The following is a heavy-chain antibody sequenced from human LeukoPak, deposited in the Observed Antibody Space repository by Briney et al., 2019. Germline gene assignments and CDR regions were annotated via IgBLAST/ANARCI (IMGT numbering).Heavy chain of an antibody. Sequence: GRSLRLSCAASGFTFKNHGMHWVRQAPGKGLEWVAVIWYDGSNQYYADSVKGRYTISRDNSKNTLYLQMNSLRAEDTAVYYCARDISARRLDVWAKGPRSPSPQ. D-gene: IGHD6-25*01. CDR3: ARDISARRLDV. J-gene: IGHJ6*04. CDR1: GFTFKNHG. CDR2: IWYDGSNQ. V-gene: IGHV3-33*01.